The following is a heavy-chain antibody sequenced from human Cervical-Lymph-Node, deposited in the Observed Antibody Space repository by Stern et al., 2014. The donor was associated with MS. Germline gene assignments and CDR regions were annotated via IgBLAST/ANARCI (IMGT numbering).Heavy chain of an antibody. V-gene: IGHV3-13*01. J-gene: IGHJ6*02. CDR2: VGTADDT. CDR3: ARAHKGDGMDV. Sequence: QLVQSGGALVQPGGSLRLSCAASRFTFSAYDMHWVRLLPGKGLEWVAAVGTADDTYYPGSVRGRFTISRDDAKNSLYLQMNSLRVGDTAVYYCARAHKGDGMDVWGQGTTVTVSS. CDR1: RFTFSAYD.